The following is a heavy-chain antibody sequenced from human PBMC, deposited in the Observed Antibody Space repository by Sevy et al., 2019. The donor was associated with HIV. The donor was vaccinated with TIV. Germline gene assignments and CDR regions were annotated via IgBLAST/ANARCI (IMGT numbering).Heavy chain of an antibody. V-gene: IGHV3-23*01. D-gene: IGHD5-12*01. CDR1: GFTFNSYA. CDR3: AGTLWGYSGYEGGAFDI. CDR2: ISGSGGST. Sequence: GGSLRLSCAASGFTFNSYAMSWVRQAPGKGLEWVSAISGSGGSTYYADSVKGRFTISRDNSKNTLYLQMNSLRAEDTAVYYCAGTLWGYSGYEGGAFDIWGQGTMVTVSS. J-gene: IGHJ3*02.